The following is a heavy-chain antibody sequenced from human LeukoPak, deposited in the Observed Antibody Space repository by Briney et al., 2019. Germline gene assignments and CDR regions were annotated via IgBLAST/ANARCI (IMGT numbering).Heavy chain of an antibody. CDR3: ARDVYYGSGSYYAEYYMDV. D-gene: IGHD3-10*01. CDR1: GFTFDDYA. Sequence: PGGSLRLSCAASGFTFDDYAMHWVRQAPGKGLEWVSGISWNSGRIGYADSVKGRFTISRDNAKNSLFLQMNSLRAEDTAVYYCARDVYYGSGSYYAEYYMDVWGKGTTVTISS. CDR2: ISWNSGRI. V-gene: IGHV3-9*01. J-gene: IGHJ6*03.